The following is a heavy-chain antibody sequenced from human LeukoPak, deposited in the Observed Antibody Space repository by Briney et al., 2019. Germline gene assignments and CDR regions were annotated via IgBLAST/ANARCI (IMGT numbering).Heavy chain of an antibody. D-gene: IGHD5-18*01. CDR1: GGSISSYY. J-gene: IGHJ2*01. Sequence: SETLSLTCTVSGGSISSYYWSWIRQPPGKGLEWIGYIYYSGSTNHNPSLKSRVTISVDTSKNQFSLKLSSVTAADTAVYYCASGYSYGRGYWYFDLWGRGTLVTVSS. CDR2: IYYSGST. V-gene: IGHV4-59*01. CDR3: ASGYSYGRGYWYFDL.